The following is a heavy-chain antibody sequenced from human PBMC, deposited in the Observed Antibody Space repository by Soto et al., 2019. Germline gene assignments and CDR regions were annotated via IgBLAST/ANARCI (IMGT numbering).Heavy chain of an antibody. V-gene: IGHV4-34*01. J-gene: IGHJ4*02. D-gene: IGHD1-26*01. CDR1: GWSFSGYY. CDR2: INYSGNT. CDR3: ARHHVRGRTIVGAAEY. Sequence: PXETLSLTCAVYGWSFSGYYWSWIRQPPGKGLEWIGEINYSGNTNYNPSLKSRVSISVDTSKNQLFLNMSSVTAADTAMYYCARHHVRGRTIVGAAEYWGQGTLVTVSS.